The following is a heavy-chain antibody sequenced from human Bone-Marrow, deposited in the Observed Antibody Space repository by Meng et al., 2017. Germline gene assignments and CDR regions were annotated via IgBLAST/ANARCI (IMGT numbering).Heavy chain of an antibody. D-gene: IGHD3-22*01. CDR1: GFTFSSYW. V-gene: IGHV3-7*01. Sequence: GGFLRLSCAASGFTFSSYWMSWVRQAPGKGLEWVANIKQDGSEKYYVDSVKGRFTISRDNAKNSLYLQMNSLRAEDTAVYYCARESYYYDSSGYYFGHPDYWGQGTLVTVSS. J-gene: IGHJ4*02. CDR2: IKQDGSEK. CDR3: ARESYYYDSSGYYFGHPDY.